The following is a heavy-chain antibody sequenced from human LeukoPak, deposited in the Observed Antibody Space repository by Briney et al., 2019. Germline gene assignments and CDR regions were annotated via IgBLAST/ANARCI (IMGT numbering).Heavy chain of an antibody. D-gene: IGHD3-16*02. Sequence: PGGSLRLSCAASGFTFSSYAMNWVRQAPGKGLEWVSAITGSGGRTYYADSVKGRFTIYRDNAKRSLYLQMNNLRAEDTAVYYCARHGDYIWGSYRRDNYFDYWGQGTLVTVSS. V-gene: IGHV3-23*01. CDR3: ARHGDYIWGSYRRDNYFDY. CDR1: GFTFSSYA. J-gene: IGHJ4*02. CDR2: ITGSGGRT.